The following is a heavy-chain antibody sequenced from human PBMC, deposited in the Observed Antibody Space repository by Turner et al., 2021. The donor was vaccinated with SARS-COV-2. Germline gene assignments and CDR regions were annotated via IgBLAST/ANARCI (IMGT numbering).Heavy chain of an antibody. CDR3: AKVGGWELRRKWFFDL. J-gene: IGHJ2*01. CDR2: LSGSGDST. V-gene: IGHV3-23*01. Sequence: VPLLESAGAFVQPVGSLLLTCPAAGFTFSNYAMSWVRQAPGKGLEWVSFLSGSGDSTYHADSVKGRFTISRDNYKNTLYLQMNSRRAEDTAVYYCAKVGGWELRRKWFFDLWGRGTLVSVSS. CDR1: GFTFSNYA. D-gene: IGHD1-26*01.